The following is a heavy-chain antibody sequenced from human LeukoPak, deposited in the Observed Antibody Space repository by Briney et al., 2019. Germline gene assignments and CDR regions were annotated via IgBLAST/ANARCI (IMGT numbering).Heavy chain of an antibody. D-gene: IGHD2-8*02. CDR2: IPYDGSNK. Sequence: SGGSLRLSCAASGFTFSSYSMNWVRQAPGKGLEWVAVIPYDGSNKYYADSVKGRFTISRDNSKNTLYLQMNSLRAEDTAVYYCARDFVLELPFDYWGQGTLVTVSS. V-gene: IGHV3-30*03. CDR1: GFTFSSYS. J-gene: IGHJ4*02. CDR3: ARDFVLELPFDY.